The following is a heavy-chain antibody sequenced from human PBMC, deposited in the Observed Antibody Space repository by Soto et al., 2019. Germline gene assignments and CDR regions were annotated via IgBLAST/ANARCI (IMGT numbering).Heavy chain of an antibody. D-gene: IGHD3-3*01. J-gene: IGHJ4*02. CDR1: GGSISSSSYY. V-gene: IGHV4-39*01. Sequence: LQLQESGPGLVKPSETLSLTCTVSGGSISSSSYYWGWIRQPPGKGLEWIGSIYYSGSTYYNPSLKSRVTISVDTSKNQFSLKLSSVTAADTAVYYCASIANPPDTIFGVRDYWGQGTLVTVSS. CDR2: IYYSGST. CDR3: ASIANPPDTIFGVRDY.